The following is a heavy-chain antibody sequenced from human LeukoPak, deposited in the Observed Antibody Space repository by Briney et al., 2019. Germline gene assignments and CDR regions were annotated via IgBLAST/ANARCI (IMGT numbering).Heavy chain of an antibody. D-gene: IGHD5-18*01. CDR2: IYTSGST. CDR3: AREVSYGYRAPYYFDF. V-gene: IGHV4-4*07. Sequence: SQTLSLTCTVSGGSISSYYWSWIRQPAGKGLEWIGRIYTSGSTNYNPSLKSRVTMSVDTSKNQISLTLSSLTAAETAVYYCAREVSYGYRAPYYFDFWGQGTLVTVSS. CDR1: GGSISSYY. J-gene: IGHJ4*02.